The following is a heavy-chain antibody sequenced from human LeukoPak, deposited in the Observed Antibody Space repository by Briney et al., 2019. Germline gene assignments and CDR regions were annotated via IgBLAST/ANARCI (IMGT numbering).Heavy chain of an antibody. CDR2: ISGSGGST. Sequence: GGSLRLSCAASGFTFSSYEMNWVRQAPGKGLEWVSAISGSGGSTYYADSVKGRFTISRDNSKNTLYLQMNSLRAEDTAVYYCAKDFMGPYGGNSFDYWGQGTLVTVSS. CDR1: GFTFSSYE. J-gene: IGHJ4*02. V-gene: IGHV3-23*01. CDR3: AKDFMGPYGGNSFDY. D-gene: IGHD4-23*01.